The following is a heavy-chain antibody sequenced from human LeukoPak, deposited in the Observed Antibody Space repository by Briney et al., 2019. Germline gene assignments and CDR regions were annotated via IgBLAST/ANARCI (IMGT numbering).Heavy chain of an antibody. CDR3: ARDASVRYFDWLRDYNWFDP. V-gene: IGHV4-4*07. CDR1: GGSTSSYY. CDR2: IYTSGST. J-gene: IGHJ5*02. D-gene: IGHD3-9*01. Sequence: SETLSLTCTVSGGSTSSYYWSWIRQPAGKGLEWIGRIYTSGSTNYNPSLKSRVTMSVDTSKNQFSLKLSSVTAADTAVYYCARDASVRYFDWLRDYNWFDPWGQGTLVTVSS.